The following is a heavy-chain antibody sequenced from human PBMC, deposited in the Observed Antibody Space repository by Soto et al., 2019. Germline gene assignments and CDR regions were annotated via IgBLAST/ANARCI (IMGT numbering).Heavy chain of an antibody. CDR2: IESKTDGGTT. CDR1: GFTFSNGW. CDR3: TTEYNWNYGLRVDFDY. V-gene: IGHV3-15*04. J-gene: IGHJ4*02. Sequence: GGALRLSCAACGFTFSNGWMGWVRQAPGKGLEGGGRIESKTDGGTTDYAALVKGRFTISRDDSKNTLYLQMNSLKTEHTAVYYCTTEYNWNYGLRVDFDYWGQGTLVTVSP. D-gene: IGHD1-7*01.